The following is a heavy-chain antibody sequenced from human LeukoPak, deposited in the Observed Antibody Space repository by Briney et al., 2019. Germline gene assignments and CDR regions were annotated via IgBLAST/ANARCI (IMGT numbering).Heavy chain of an antibody. CDR2: IYYSGST. Sequence: PSEALSLTCTVSAAPITSYYWSWIRQPPGKGLEWIGYIYYSGSTNYNPSLKSRVAISVDTSKNQVSLRLSSVTAADTAVYYCARGGSIVGATPHDAFDIWGQGTVVTVS. CDR3: ARGGSIVGATPHDAFDI. J-gene: IGHJ3*02. CDR1: AAPITSYY. V-gene: IGHV4-59*01. D-gene: IGHD1-26*01.